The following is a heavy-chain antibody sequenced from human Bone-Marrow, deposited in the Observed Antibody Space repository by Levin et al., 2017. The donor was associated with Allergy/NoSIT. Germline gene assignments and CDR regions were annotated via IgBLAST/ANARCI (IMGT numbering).Heavy chain of an antibody. D-gene: IGHD3-10*01. J-gene: IGHJ4*02. CDR2: ISYDGSNK. V-gene: IGHV3-30-3*01. CDR1: GFTFSSYA. CDR3: ARDLEKITMVRGALDY. Sequence: GGSLRLSCAASGFTFSSYAMHWVRQAPGKGLEWVAVISYDGSNKYYADSVKGRFTISRDNSKNTLYLQMNSLRAEDTAVYYCARDLEKITMVRGALDYWGQGTLVTVSS.